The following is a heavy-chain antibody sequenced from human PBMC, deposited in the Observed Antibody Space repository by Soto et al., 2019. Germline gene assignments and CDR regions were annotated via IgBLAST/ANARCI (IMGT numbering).Heavy chain of an antibody. J-gene: IGHJ4*02. V-gene: IGHV3-23*01. CDR1: GFTFSSYA. CDR3: AGYCSGGSCYSPRDY. D-gene: IGHD2-15*01. Sequence: GGSLRLSCAASGFTFSSYAMSWVRQAPGKGLEWVSAISGSGGSTYYADSVKGRFTISRDNSKNTLYLQMNSLRAEDTAVYYCAGYCSGGSCYSPRDYWGQGTLVTVSS. CDR2: ISGSGGST.